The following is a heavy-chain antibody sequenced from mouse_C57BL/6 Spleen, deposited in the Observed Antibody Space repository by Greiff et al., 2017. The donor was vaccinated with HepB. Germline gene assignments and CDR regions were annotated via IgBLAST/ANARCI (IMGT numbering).Heavy chain of an antibody. D-gene: IGHD3-3*01. Sequence: VQLQQPGAELVRPGSSVKLSCKASGYTFTSYWMHWVKQSPRQGLEWIGNIDPSDSETHYNQKFKDKATLTVDKSSSTAYMQLSSLTSEDSAVYYCARRGDRDYFDYWGQGTTLTVSS. CDR3: ARRGDRDYFDY. CDR1: GYTFTSYW. J-gene: IGHJ2*01. V-gene: IGHV1-52*01. CDR2: IDPSDSET.